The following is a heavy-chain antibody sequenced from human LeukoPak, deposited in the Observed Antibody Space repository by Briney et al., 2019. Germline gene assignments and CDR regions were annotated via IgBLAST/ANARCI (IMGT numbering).Heavy chain of an antibody. V-gene: IGHV3-23*01. CDR3: AKDKGWIQLWLLGYFDY. Sequence: GGALRLSCAASGFTFSSYGMSWVRQAPGAPLEWVSAISGSGGSTYYADSVKGRFTIPRDNSKNTLYLQMNSLRAEDTAVYYCAKDKGWIQLWLLGYFDYWGQGALVTVSS. J-gene: IGHJ4*02. D-gene: IGHD5-18*01. CDR1: GFTFSSYG. CDR2: ISGSGGST.